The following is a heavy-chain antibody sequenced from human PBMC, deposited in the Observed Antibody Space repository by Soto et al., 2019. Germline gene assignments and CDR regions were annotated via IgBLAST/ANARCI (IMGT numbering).Heavy chain of an antibody. Sequence: GGSLRLSCAASGFTFSSYAMSWVRQAPGKGLEWVSAISGSGGSTYYADSVKGRFTISRDNSKNTLYLQMNSLRAEDTAVYYCAKDFLTGLWLLLYYYYYMDVWGKRDHGHRLL. D-gene: IGHD2-21*02. J-gene: IGHJ6*03. CDR2: ISGSGGST. CDR3: AKDFLTGLWLLLYYYYYMDV. CDR1: GFTFSSYA. V-gene: IGHV3-23*01.